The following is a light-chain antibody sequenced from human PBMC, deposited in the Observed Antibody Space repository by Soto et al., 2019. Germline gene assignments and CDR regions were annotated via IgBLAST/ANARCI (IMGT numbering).Light chain of an antibody. CDR3: NSYTSSSTYV. J-gene: IGLJ1*01. CDR1: SSDVGGFNY. V-gene: IGLV2-14*03. CDR2: DVT. Sequence: QSALTQPASVSGSPGQSITIPCTGTSSDVGGFNYVSWYQQHPGKAPKLMIYDVTNRPSGVSYRFSGSKSGNTASLTISGLQAEDEADYYCNSYTSSSTYVFGTGTKLT.